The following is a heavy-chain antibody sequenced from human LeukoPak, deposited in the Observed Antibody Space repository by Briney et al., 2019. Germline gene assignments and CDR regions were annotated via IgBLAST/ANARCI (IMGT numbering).Heavy chain of an antibody. D-gene: IGHD3-9*01. CDR3: ARSTYYDILTGYSSSGMDV. Sequence: GGSLRLSCAASGFTFSSYSMNWVRQAPGKGLEWVSSISSSSSYIYYADSVKGRFTISRDNAKNSLYLQINSLRAEDTAVYYCARSTYYDILTGYSSSGMDVWGQGTTVTVSS. CDR2: ISSSSSYI. V-gene: IGHV3-21*01. J-gene: IGHJ6*02. CDR1: GFTFSSYS.